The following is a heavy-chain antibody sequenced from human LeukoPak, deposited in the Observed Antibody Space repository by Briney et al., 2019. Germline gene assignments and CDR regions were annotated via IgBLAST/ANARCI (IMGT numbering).Heavy chain of an antibody. Sequence: PGGSLRLSCAAFGFTFNNYWMSWVRQAPGKGLEWVANINQDGSGNHYVDSVKGRFTISRDNAKNSLYLQMNSLRAEDTAVYFCAKASIAGAIGVLDYWGQGTLVTVSS. CDR2: INQDGSGN. J-gene: IGHJ4*02. D-gene: IGHD1-26*01. CDR1: GFTFNNYW. V-gene: IGHV3-7*01. CDR3: AKASIAGAIGVLDY.